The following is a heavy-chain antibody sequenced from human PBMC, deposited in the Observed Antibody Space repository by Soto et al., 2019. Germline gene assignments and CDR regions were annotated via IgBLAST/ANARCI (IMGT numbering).Heavy chain of an antibody. V-gene: IGHV3-7*04. CDR1: GFTFSNYW. J-gene: IGHJ3*02. CDR2: IKPDGSQK. CDR3: ARGDYYDTSGPFSDAFDI. Sequence: GGSLRLSCAASGFTFSNYWMSWVRQAPGKGLEWVANIKPDGSQKWYVDSVKGRFTISRDNAKKSLYLQMNSLRAEDTAVYYCARGDYYDTSGPFSDAFDIWGQGTMVTVSS. D-gene: IGHD3-22*01.